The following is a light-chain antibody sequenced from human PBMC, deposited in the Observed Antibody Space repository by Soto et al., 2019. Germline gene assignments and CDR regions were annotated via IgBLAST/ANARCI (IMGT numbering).Light chain of an antibody. CDR3: QQYSSYPLA. V-gene: IGKV1-5*03. J-gene: IGKJ4*02. CDR2: KAS. CDR1: QTVSSC. Sequence: DIQITQSPSTLSASVGDRVTITCRASQTVSSCLAWYQQKPCQAPKLLIYKASTLKTGIPSRFSGSGSGTEFTLTISSLQPEDFAAYYCQQYSSYPLAFGGGTKVDIK.